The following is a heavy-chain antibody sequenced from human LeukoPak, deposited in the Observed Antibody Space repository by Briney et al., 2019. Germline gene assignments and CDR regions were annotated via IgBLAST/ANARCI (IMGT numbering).Heavy chain of an antibody. CDR2: ISSSGSTI. V-gene: IGHV3-48*03. J-gene: IGHJ4*02. Sequence: SGGSLRLSCAASGFTFSSYEMNWVRQAPGKGLEWVSYISSSGSTIYYADSVKGRFTISRDNARNSLYLEMISLRADDTAVYYCARDSGSYSFDYWGQGTLVTVSS. CDR1: GFTFSSYE. D-gene: IGHD1-26*01. CDR3: ARDSGSYSFDY.